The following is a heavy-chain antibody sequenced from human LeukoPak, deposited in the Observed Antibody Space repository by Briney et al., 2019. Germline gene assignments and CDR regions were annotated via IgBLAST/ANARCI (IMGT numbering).Heavy chain of an antibody. CDR1: GYSISSGYY. Sequence: PSETLSLTCTVSGYSISSGYYWGWIRQPPGKGLEWIGSIYHSGSTYYNPSLKSRVTISVDTSKNQFSLKLSSVTAADTAVYYCAKDQRVLLWFGAMEAFDYWGQGTLVTVSS. CDR2: IYHSGST. CDR3: AKDQRVLLWFGAMEAFDY. D-gene: IGHD3-10*01. J-gene: IGHJ4*02. V-gene: IGHV4-38-2*02.